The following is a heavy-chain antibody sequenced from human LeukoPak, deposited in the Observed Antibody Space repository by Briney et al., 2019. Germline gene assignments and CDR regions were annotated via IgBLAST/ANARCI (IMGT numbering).Heavy chain of an antibody. CDR2: IYDSGST. D-gene: IGHD3-22*01. CDR3: AREVTMIVVT. V-gene: IGHV4-31*03. CDR1: GGSISSGGYY. J-gene: IGHJ5*02. Sequence: PSQTLSLTCTVSGGSISSGGYYWSWIRQHPGKGREWIVYIYDSGSTNYNPSLKSRVTIAVDTTKYQFSLKLSSVAAAATAVYSCAREVTMIVVTWGQGTLVTVSS.